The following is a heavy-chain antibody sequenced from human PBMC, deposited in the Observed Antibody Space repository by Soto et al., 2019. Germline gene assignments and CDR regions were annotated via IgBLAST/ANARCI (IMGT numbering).Heavy chain of an antibody. CDR1: GDSISSYY. Sequence: SETLSLTCTVSGDSISSYYWSWIRQPPGKGLEWIGFIYYSGNTNYNPSLKSRVTMSIDTSKNQFSLKLSSVTAADTAESYCARHQGIGLSGPFDSGGWGPLVTVS. CDR2: IYYSGNT. V-gene: IGHV4-59*01. J-gene: IGHJ4*02. D-gene: IGHD6-13*01. CDR3: ARHQGIGLSGPFDS.